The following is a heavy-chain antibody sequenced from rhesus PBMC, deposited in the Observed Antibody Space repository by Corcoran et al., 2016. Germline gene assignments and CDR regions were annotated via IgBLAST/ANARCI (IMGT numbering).Heavy chain of an antibody. D-gene: IGHD6-31*01. V-gene: IGHV2S1*01. CDR1: GFSLSTSGMG. Sequence: QVTLKESGPALVKPTQTLTLTCTFSGFSLSTSGMGVGWIRQPPGKALEWLASIYWDDDKCYRTSRKSSLTISKDTSKNQVVLKMTNMDPLDTATYYCARGGWRYYFDYWGQGVLVTVSS. CDR2: IYWDDDK. CDR3: ARGGWRYYFDY. J-gene: IGHJ4*01.